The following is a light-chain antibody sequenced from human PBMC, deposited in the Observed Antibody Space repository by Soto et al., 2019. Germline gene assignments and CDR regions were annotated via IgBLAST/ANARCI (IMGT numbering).Light chain of an antibody. V-gene: IGLV2-14*01. CDR3: SSYTSSSTLV. Sequence: QLVLTQPASVSGSPGQSITISCTGTSSDVGGYSYVSWYQQYPGTAPKLMIYDVSNRPSGVSNRFSGSKSANTASLTISGLQAEDEADYYCSSYTSSSTLVFGGGTQLTVL. J-gene: IGLJ3*02. CDR1: SSDVGGYSY. CDR2: DVS.